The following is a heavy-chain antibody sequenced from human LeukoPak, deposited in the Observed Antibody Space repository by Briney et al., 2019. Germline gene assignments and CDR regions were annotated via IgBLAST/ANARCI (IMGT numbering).Heavy chain of an antibody. D-gene: IGHD3-22*01. CDR1: GGSFSGYY. V-gene: IGHV4-34*01. Sequence: SETLSLTCAVYGGSFSGYYWSWIRHPPGKGLEWIGEINHSGSTNYNPSLKSRITISVDTSKNQFSLKLSSVTAADTAVYYCARVSDSSGYYLFDYWGQGTLVTVSS. CDR3: ARVSDSSGYYLFDY. J-gene: IGHJ4*02. CDR2: INHSGST.